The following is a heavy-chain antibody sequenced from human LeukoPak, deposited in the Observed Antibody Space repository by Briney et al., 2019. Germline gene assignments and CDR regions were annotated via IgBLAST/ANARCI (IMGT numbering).Heavy chain of an antibody. CDR2: ISPNSGGT. Sequence: GASVKVSCKASGYTFTGYYMHWVRQAPGQGLEWMGWISPNSGGTNYAQKFQGRVTMTRDTSISTAYMELSRLRSDDTAVYYCARDRPSLVGGEAAFDIWGQGTMVTVSS. CDR1: GYTFTGYY. V-gene: IGHV1-2*02. J-gene: IGHJ3*02. CDR3: ARDRPSLVGGEAAFDI. D-gene: IGHD1-26*01.